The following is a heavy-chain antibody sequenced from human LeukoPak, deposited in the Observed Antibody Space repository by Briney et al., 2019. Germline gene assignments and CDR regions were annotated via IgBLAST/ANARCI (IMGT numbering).Heavy chain of an antibody. CDR3: ARGSMIVACNI. CDR1: GGSFSDYY. CDR2: VNHSGIT. J-gene: IGHJ3*02. V-gene: IGHV4-34*01. Sequence: KPSETLSLTCAVYGGSFSDYYWSWIRQPPGKGLEWIGEVNHSGITIYNPSLKSRVTISVDKSKNQFSLKLSSVTAADTAVYYCARGSMIVACNIWGQGTMVTVSS. D-gene: IGHD3-22*01.